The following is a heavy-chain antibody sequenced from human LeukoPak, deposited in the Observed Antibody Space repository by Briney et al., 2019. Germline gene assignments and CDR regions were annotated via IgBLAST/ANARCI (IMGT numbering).Heavy chain of an antibody. CDR1: GFTVSSNY. D-gene: IGHD4-17*01. V-gene: IGHV3-53*01. CDR3: ARETDYGDYEAFDP. J-gene: IGHJ5*02. CDR2: IYSGGST. Sequence: GGSLRLSCAASGFTVSSNYMSWVRQAPGKGLEWVSVIYSGGSTYYADSVKGRFTISRDNSKNTLYLQMNSLRAEDTGVYYCARETDYGDYEAFDPWGQGTLVTVSS.